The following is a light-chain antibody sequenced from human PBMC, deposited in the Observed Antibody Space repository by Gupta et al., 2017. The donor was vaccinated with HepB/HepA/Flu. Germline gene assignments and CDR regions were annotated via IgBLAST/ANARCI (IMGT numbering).Light chain of an antibody. J-gene: IGLJ2*01. Sequence: SYELTQPSSVSVSPGQTARITCSGDVLAKKYGRWFQQKPGQAPVLVIYKDSERPSGIHERFSGYSSGTTVTLTISGAQVEDEADYYCYSAADNNPVFGGGTKLTVL. CDR2: KDS. CDR3: YSAADNNPV. CDR1: VLAKKY. V-gene: IGLV3-27*01.